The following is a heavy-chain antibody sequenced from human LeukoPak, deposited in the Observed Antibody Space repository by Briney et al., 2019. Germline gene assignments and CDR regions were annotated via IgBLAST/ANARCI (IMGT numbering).Heavy chain of an antibody. Sequence: PGGSLRLSCTTSGFAFTNAYMSWVRQAPGKGLEWVGRIKSNSDGGTTDYAVPVKGRFTISRDDSENTLYLQTNSLKTEDTAVYYCTTDAGYTSKWYNYWGQGTLVTVSS. V-gene: IGHV3-15*01. CDR3: TTDAGYTSKWYNY. CDR1: GFAFTNAY. J-gene: IGHJ4*02. D-gene: IGHD3-16*02. CDR2: IKSNSDGGTT.